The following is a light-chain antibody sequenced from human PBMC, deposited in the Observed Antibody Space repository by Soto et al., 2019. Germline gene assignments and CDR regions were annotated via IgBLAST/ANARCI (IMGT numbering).Light chain of an antibody. CDR3: GTWDSSLSAGWGV. J-gene: IGLJ2*01. Sequence: QSVLTQPPSVSAAPGQKVTISCSGSSSNIGNNYVSWYQHLPGTAPKLLIYDNNKRPSGIPDRVSGSKSGTSATLGSTGLQTGDEADYYCGTWDSSLSAGWGVFGGGTKLTVL. CDR2: DNN. V-gene: IGLV1-51*01. CDR1: SSNIGNNY.